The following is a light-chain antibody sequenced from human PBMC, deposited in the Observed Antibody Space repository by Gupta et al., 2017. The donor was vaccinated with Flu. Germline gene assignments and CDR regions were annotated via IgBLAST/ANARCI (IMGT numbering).Light chain of an antibody. Sequence: DIQMTQSPSSLSASVGDRVTITCRASQSISSYLNWYQQKPVKAPKRLIYAASRWNSGVHSRLSGGGAGKDVSFPISSRQHEDFVNYYCQQNDSNPLWTVGQGTKVEIK. J-gene: IGKJ1*01. CDR3: QQNDSNPLWT. V-gene: IGKV1-39*01. CDR2: AAS. CDR1: QSISSY.